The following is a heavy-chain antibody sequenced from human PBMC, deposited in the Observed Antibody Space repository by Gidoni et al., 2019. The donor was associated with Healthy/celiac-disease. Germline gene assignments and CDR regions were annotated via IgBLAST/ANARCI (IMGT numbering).Heavy chain of an antibody. Sequence: EVQLVQSGAEVKKPGESLQIPCKGSGYSFTTYWTGGVRQMPGKGLEWMGIIYPGDSDTRYSPSFQGQVTISADKSISTAYLQWSSLKASDTAMYYCARMEGDIVVVPAAIPFDYWGQGTLVTVSS. J-gene: IGHJ4*02. D-gene: IGHD2-2*02. CDR1: GYSFTTYW. CDR2: IYPGDSDT. CDR3: ARMEGDIVVVPAAIPFDY. V-gene: IGHV5-51*01.